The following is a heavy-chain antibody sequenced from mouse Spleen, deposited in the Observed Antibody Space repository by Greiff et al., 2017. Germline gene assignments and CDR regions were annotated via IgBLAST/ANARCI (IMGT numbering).Heavy chain of an antibody. V-gene: IGHV1-69*01. J-gene: IGHJ2*01. Sequence: QVQLQQPGAELVMPGASVKLSCKASGYTFTSYWMHWVKQRPGQGLEWIGEIDPSDSYTNYNQKFKSKATLTVDKSSSTAYMQLSSLTSEDSAVYYCARGKLTGTRYFDYWGQGTTLTVSS. CDR3: ARGKLTGTRYFDY. D-gene: IGHD4-1*01. CDR2: IDPSDSYT. CDR1: GYTFTSYW.